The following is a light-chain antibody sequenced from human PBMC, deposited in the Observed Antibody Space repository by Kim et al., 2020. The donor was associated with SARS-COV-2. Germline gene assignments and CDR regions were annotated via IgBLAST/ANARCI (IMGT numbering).Light chain of an antibody. CDR3: QQYFSTRT. CDR2: WAS. CDR1: QSVLYSSNNKNY. V-gene: IGKV4-1*01. Sequence: DIVMTQSPDSLAVSLGERATIYCKSSQSVLYSSNNKNYLAWYQHKPGQPPKLLIYWASTRESGVPDRFSGSGSGTDFTLTINSLQAEDVAVYYCQQYFSTRTFGQGTKVDIK. J-gene: IGKJ1*01.